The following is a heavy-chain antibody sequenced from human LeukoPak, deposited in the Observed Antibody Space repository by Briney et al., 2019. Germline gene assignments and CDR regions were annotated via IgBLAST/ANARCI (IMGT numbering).Heavy chain of an antibody. V-gene: IGHV4-59*12. Sequence: SETLSLTCTVSGGSISSYYWSWIRQPPGKGLEWIGYIYSSGSTYYNPSLKSRVIILIDTSKNHFSLTLSSVTAADTAVYYCARSDGYGLVGIWGQGTMVTVSS. J-gene: IGHJ3*02. CDR2: IYSSGST. CDR3: ARSDGYGLVGI. D-gene: IGHD3-10*01. CDR1: GGSISSYY.